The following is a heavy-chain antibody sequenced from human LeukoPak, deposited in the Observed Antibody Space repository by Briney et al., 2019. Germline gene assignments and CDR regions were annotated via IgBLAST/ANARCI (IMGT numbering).Heavy chain of an antibody. V-gene: IGHV3-30*02. CDR3: AKEGEDYDFWSGYSYFDY. Sequence: GGSLRLSCAASGFTFSSYAMHWVRQAPGKGLEWVAFIRYDGSNKYYADSVKGRFTISRDNSKNTLYLQMNSLRAEDTAVYYCAKEGEDYDFWSGYSYFDYWGQGTLVAVSS. CDR1: GFTFSSYA. CDR2: IRYDGSNK. J-gene: IGHJ4*02. D-gene: IGHD3-3*01.